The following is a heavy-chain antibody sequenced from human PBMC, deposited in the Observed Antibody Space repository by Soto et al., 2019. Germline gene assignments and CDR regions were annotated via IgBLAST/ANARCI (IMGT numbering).Heavy chain of an antibody. Sequence: SQTLSLTCAITGVSVSSNSAGWSWVRQSPSRGLEWLGSTYYRSTWYYEYAVSVRGRITINPDTSKNQYSLQLHAVTPADTAVYFCARGEQNSRKTFDNWGQGTLVTVSS. CDR3: ARGEQNSRKTFDN. V-gene: IGHV6-1*01. J-gene: IGHJ4*01. D-gene: IGHD3-22*01. CDR1: GVSVSSNSAG. CDR2: TYYRSTWYY.